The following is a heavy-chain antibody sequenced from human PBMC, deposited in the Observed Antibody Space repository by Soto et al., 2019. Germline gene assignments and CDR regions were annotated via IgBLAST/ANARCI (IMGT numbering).Heavy chain of an antibody. J-gene: IGHJ5*02. CDR2: ISAYNGNT. CDR1: GYTFTSYG. CDR3: ARVKIGEPLRWFAP. D-gene: IGHD3-10*01. Sequence: QVQLVQSGAEVKKPGASVKVSCKASGYTFTSYGISWVRQAPGQGLEWMGWISAYNGNTNYAQKLQGRVTMTTDTCKSTGYMELRSMRSDDTAVYYCARVKIGEPLRWFAPWGQGTLVTVSS. V-gene: IGHV1-18*01.